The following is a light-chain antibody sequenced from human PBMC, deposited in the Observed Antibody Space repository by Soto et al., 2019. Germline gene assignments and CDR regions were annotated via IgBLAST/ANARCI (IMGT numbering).Light chain of an antibody. CDR1: QSVSSSY. CDR2: GAS. J-gene: IGKJ1*01. V-gene: IGKV3-20*01. CDR3: QQYGSSPET. Sequence: EIVLTQSPGTVSLSPGERATLSCRASQSVSSSYLAWYQQKPGQAPRLLIYGASSRATGIPDRFSGSGSGTDFTLTISRLEPEDFAVYYCQQYGSSPETFSQGTKVDIK.